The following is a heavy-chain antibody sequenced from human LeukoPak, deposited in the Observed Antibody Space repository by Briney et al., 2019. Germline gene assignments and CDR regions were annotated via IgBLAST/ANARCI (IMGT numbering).Heavy chain of an antibody. CDR1: GGSINSFY. Sequence: SETLSLTCTVSGGSINSFYWSWIRQPAGKGLEWIGRIFSSGNTIYNPSLQSRVTMSVDTSKNQFSLRLNSVTAADTAVYYCARSPHRLIGHWFDPWGQGTLVTVSS. V-gene: IGHV4-4*07. D-gene: IGHD3-16*01. J-gene: IGHJ5*02. CDR2: IFSSGNT. CDR3: ARSPHRLIGHWFDP.